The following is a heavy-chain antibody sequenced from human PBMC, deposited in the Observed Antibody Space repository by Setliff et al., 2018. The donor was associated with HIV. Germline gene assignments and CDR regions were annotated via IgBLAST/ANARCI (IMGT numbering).Heavy chain of an antibody. CDR3: ARGPPFAY. Sequence: SETLSLTCTVSGGSFIGSSFQSTWIRQTPGKGLEWIADIAYSGTTMYTNYNPSLESRVIVSEDTSRDRFFLKLTSATADDTAIYYCARGPPFAYWGQGLLVTVSS. CDR1: GGSFIGSSFQ. J-gene: IGHJ4*02. V-gene: IGHV4-39*07. CDR2: IAYSGTTMYT.